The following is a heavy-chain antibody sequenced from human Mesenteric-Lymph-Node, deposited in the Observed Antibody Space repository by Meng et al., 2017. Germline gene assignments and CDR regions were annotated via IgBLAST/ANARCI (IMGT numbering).Heavy chain of an antibody. V-gene: IGHV3-7*01. CDR3: ARVSFYGDYYFDY. CDR1: GFTFG. Sequence: GESLKISCAASGFTFGVNWVRQAPGKGLEWVANIKQDGSEKYYVDSVKGRFTISRDNAKNSLYLQMNSLRAEDTAVYYCARVSFYGDYYFDYWGQGTLVTVSS. CDR2: IKQDGSEK. D-gene: IGHD4-17*01. J-gene: IGHJ4*02.